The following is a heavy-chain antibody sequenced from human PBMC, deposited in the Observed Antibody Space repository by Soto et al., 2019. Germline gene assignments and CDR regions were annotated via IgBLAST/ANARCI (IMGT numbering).Heavy chain of an antibody. CDR3: ALATRYCGGGNCYFDY. CDR1: GFTFSSFG. D-gene: IGHD2-15*01. V-gene: IGHV3-48*01. Sequence: EVQLVESGGGLVQPGGSLRLSCAASGFTFSSFGMNWVRQAPGKGLEWVSYISSSCTTIYYADSVKGRFTIARDNAKNSLDLQMNSLRAEDTAVYYCALATRYCGGGNCYFDYWGQGTLVTVSS. J-gene: IGHJ4*02. CDR2: ISSSCTTI.